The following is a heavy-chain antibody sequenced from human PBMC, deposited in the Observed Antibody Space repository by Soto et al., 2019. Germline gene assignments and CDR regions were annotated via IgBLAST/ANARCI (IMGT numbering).Heavy chain of an antibody. CDR1: GGSISSSSYY. Sequence: SETLSLTCTVSGGSISSSSYYWGWIRQPPGKGLEWIGSIYYSGSTYYNPSLKSRVTISVDTSKNQFSLKLSSVTAADTAVYYCARHDGLDPHIDYWGQGTLVTVSS. V-gene: IGHV4-39*01. D-gene: IGHD4-17*01. CDR2: IYYSGST. CDR3: ARHDGLDPHIDY. J-gene: IGHJ4*02.